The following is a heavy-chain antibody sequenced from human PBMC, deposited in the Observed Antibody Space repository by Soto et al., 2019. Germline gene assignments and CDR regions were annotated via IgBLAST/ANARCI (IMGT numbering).Heavy chain of an antibody. J-gene: IGHJ4*02. Sequence: EVQILQSGGGLEQPGGSLRLSCAASGFTFSNYAMSWIRQAPGKGLEWVSTIRGTGNTYYADSVRRRYATSRDNTENTLHLQMSSLRAEDTAVYYCAKQHVGVIRALDYWGQGTLVTVSS. CDR2: IRGTGNT. V-gene: IGHV3-23*01. CDR1: GFTFSNYA. D-gene: IGHD1-26*01. CDR3: AKQHVGVIRALDY.